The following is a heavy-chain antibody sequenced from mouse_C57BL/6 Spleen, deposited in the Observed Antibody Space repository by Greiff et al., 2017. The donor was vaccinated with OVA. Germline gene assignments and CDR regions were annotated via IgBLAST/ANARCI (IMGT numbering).Heavy chain of an antibody. CDR1: GYAFSSSW. Sequence: VKVVESGPELVKPGASVKISCKASGYAFSSSWMNWVKQRPGKGLEWIGRIYPGDGDTNYNGKFKGKATLTADKSSSTAYMQLSSLTSEDSAVYFCARRDYGDYWGQGTTLTVSS. CDR2: IYPGDGDT. J-gene: IGHJ2*01. V-gene: IGHV1-82*01. CDR3: ARRDYGDY.